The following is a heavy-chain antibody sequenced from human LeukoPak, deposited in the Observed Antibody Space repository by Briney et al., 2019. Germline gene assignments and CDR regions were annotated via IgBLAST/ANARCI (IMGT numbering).Heavy chain of an antibody. Sequence: ASVKVSCKASGYTFTSYAMNWVRQALGQGLEWMGWINTDTGNPTYAQGFTGRFVFSLDTSVSTAYLQISSLKAEDTAVYYCARDSAAPTIYDNPPGGWFDPWGQGTLVTVSS. CDR2: INTDTGNP. J-gene: IGHJ5*02. D-gene: IGHD3-22*01. V-gene: IGHV7-4-1*02. CDR3: ARDSAAPTIYDNPPGGWFDP. CDR1: GYTFTSYA.